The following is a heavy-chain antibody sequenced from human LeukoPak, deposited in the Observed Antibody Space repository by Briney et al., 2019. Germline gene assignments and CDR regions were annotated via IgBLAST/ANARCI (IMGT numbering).Heavy chain of an antibody. D-gene: IGHD6-19*01. V-gene: IGHV1-2*06. J-gene: IGHJ4*02. Sequence: ASVKVSCKASGYTFTGYYMHWVRQAPGQGLEWMGRINPNSGGTNYAQKFQGRVNMTRDTSIQTAYMDLSRLRSDDTAVYYCARDPSGWFGDFDYWGQGTLVTVSS. CDR3: ARDPSGWFGDFDY. CDR1: GYTFTGYY. CDR2: INPNSGGT.